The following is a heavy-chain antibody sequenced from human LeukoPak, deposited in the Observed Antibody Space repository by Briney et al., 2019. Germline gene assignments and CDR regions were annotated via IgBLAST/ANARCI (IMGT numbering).Heavy chain of an antibody. J-gene: IGHJ6*04. CDR2: FDPEDGER. V-gene: IGHV1-24*01. CDR1: GYTHTELS. CDR3: ATLMFRGVIGDNYFGMDV. D-gene: IGHD3-10*01. Sequence: GASVKVSCKASGYTHTELSMHWVRQAPGKGLERMGGFDPEDGERIYAQKFQGRLTMTEDTSTDTAYMELSSPRSEDTAVYYCATLMFRGVIGDNYFGMDVWGKGTTVTVSS.